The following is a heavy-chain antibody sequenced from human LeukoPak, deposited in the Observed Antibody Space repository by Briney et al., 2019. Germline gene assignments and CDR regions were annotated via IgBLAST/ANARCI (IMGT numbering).Heavy chain of an antibody. CDR1: GFTFSSYS. CDR2: ISGSSSYI. CDR3: ARVRGSSWPFDY. Sequence: PGGSLRLSCAASGFTFSSYSMNWVRQAPGKGLEWVSSISGSSSYIYYADSVKGRFTISRDNAKNSLYLQMNSLRAEDTAVYYCARVRGSSWPFDYWGQGTLVTVSS. V-gene: IGHV3-21*01. J-gene: IGHJ4*02. D-gene: IGHD6-13*01.